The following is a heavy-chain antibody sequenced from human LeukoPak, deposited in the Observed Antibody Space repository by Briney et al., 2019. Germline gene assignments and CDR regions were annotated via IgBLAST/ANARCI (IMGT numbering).Heavy chain of an antibody. CDR3: TRKTPGRAPFDY. V-gene: IGHV3-23*01. J-gene: IGHJ4*02. Sequence: PGGSLRLSCAASGFTFSSYAMSWVRQAPGKGLEWVSAISGSGGSTYYADSVKGRFTISRDNSKNTLYLQMDSLRAEDTAIYYCTRKTPGRAPFDYWGQGTLVTVSS. D-gene: IGHD2-15*01. CDR2: ISGSGGST. CDR1: GFTFSSYA.